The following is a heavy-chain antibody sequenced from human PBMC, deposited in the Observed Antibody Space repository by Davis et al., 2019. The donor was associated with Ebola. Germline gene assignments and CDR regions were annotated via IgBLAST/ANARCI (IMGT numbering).Heavy chain of an antibody. V-gene: IGHV1-46*01. CDR2: INPSGGST. CDR1: GYTFTSYY. Sequence: ASVKVSCKASGYTFTSYYMHWVRQAPGQGLEWMGIINPSGGSTSYAQKFQGRVTMTRDTSTSTAYMEVGSLKSDDTAVYYCARAQFPTTCDHWGQGTLVTVSS. CDR3: ARAQFPTTCDH. D-gene: IGHD1-1*01. J-gene: IGHJ4*02.